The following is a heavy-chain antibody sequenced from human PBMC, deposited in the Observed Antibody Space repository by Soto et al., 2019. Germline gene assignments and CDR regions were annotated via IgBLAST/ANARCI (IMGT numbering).Heavy chain of an antibody. V-gene: IGHV3-21*01. CDR3: ARGPYDYVWGSYRHGFDY. CDR2: ISSSSSYI. J-gene: IGHJ4*02. D-gene: IGHD3-16*02. CDR1: GFTFSSYS. Sequence: EVQLVESGGGLVKPGGSLRLSCAASGFTFSSYSMNWVRQAPGKGLEWVSSISSSSSYIYYADSVKGRFTISRDNAKNSLYLQMNSLIAEDTAVYYCARGPYDYVWGSYRHGFDYWGQGTLVTVSS.